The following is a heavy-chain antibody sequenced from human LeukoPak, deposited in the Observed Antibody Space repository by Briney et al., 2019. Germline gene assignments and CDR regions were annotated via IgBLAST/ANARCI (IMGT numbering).Heavy chain of an antibody. CDR3: ARGAGGRARNWFDP. D-gene: IGHD1-14*01. CDR1: GYTFTSYD. CDR2: MNPNSGNT. J-gene: IGHJ5*02. Sequence: GASVKVSCKASGYTFTSYDINWVRQATGQGLEWMGWMNPNSGNTGYAQKFQGRVTITRNTSISTAYMEQSSLRAEDTAVYYCARGAGGRARNWFDPWGQGTLVTVSS. V-gene: IGHV1-8*03.